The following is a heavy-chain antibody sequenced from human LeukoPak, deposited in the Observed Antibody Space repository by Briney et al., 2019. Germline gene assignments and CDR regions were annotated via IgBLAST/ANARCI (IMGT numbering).Heavy chain of an antibody. CDR1: GFTFSSYA. Sequence: GGSLRLSCAASGFTFSSYAMSWVRQAPGKGLEWVSAISGSGGSTYYADSVKGRFTISRDNSKNTLYLQMNSLRAEDTAVYYCAKDTYGSGSYYTYNWFDPWGQGTLVTVSS. CDR2: ISGSGGST. D-gene: IGHD3-10*01. J-gene: IGHJ5*02. CDR3: AKDTYGSGSYYTYNWFDP. V-gene: IGHV3-23*01.